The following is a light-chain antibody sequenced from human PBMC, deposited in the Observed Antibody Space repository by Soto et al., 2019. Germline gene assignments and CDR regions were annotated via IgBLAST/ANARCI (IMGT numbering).Light chain of an antibody. Sequence: QSVLTKPATVSGSPGQSIAISCTGTSRDVGGYNYVSWYQQHPGKAPKLMVYDVSNRPSGVSNRFSGSKSGNTASLTISGLQAEDEADYYCSSYTSSSTYVFGTGTKLTVL. J-gene: IGLJ1*01. CDR1: SRDVGGYNY. V-gene: IGLV2-14*01. CDR2: DVS. CDR3: SSYTSSSTYV.